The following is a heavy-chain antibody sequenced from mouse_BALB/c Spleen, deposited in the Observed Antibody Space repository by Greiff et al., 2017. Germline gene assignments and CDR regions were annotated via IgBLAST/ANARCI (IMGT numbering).Heavy chain of an antibody. CDR2: ISDGGSYT. CDR1: GFTFSDYY. CDR3: ARHLDGYYVGDY. V-gene: IGHV5-4*02. J-gene: IGHJ4*01. Sequence: EVMLVESGGGLVKPGGSLKLSCAASGFTFSDYYMYWVRQTPEKRLEWVATISDGGSYTYYPDSVKGRFTISRDNAKNNLYLQMSSLKSEDTAMYYCARHLDGYYVGDYWGQGTSVTVSS. D-gene: IGHD2-3*01.